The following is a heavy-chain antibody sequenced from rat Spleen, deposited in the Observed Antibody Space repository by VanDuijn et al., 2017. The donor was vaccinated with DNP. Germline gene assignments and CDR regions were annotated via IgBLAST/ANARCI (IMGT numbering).Heavy chain of an antibody. J-gene: IGHJ3*01. CDR3: ARWSMAFAY. CDR1: GFTFNNYY. Sequence: EVQLVESGGGLVQPGRSLKLSCAASGFTFNNYYMAWVRQAPKKGLEWVATISYDGSRTYYRDSVKGRFTISRDNAKNTLYLQMDSLRSEDTATYYCARWSMAFAYWGQGTLVTVSS. D-gene: IGHD4-2*01. V-gene: IGHV5-7*01. CDR2: ISYDGSRT.